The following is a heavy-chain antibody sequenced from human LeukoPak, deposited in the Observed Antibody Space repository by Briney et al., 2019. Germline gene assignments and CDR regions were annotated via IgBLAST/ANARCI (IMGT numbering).Heavy chain of an antibody. J-gene: IGHJ3*02. CDR3: ARELTFAFDI. Sequence: SETLSLTCTVSGGSISSYYWSWIRQPPGKGLEWIGYIYYSGSTNYNPSLKSRVTISVDTSKNQFSLKLSSATAADTAVYYCARELTFAFDIWGQGTMVTVSS. CDR1: GGSISSYY. CDR2: IYYSGST. V-gene: IGHV4-59*01.